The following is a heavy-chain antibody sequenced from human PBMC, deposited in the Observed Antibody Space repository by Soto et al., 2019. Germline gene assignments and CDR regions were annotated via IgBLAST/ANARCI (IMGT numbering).Heavy chain of an antibody. CDR1: GGSTSSSSYY. Sequence: QLQLQESGPGLVKPSESLSRPCTVSGGSTSSSSYYWGWHRQPPGKGLEWTGSIYYRGSTYYNPSVKSRVTISVDTSKNQFYLKLSCVTAADTAVYYCARQWDGLRWNWGQGTLVTVSS. CDR3: ARQWDGLRWN. J-gene: IGHJ4*02. CDR2: IYYRGST. D-gene: IGHD4-17*01. V-gene: IGHV4-39*01.